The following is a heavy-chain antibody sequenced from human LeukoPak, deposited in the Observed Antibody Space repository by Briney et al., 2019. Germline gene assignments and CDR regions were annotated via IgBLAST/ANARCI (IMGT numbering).Heavy chain of an antibody. CDR2: IYTSGST. CDR3: AREINGRLRRGYSYGFDY. Sequence: PSQTLSLTCTVSGGSISSGSYYWSWIRQPAGKGLEWIGRIYTSGSTNYNPSLKSRVTISVDTSKNQFSLKLSSVTAADTAVYYCAREINGRLRRGYSYGFDYWGQGTLVTVSS. D-gene: IGHD5-18*01. V-gene: IGHV4-61*02. J-gene: IGHJ4*02. CDR1: GGSISSGSYY.